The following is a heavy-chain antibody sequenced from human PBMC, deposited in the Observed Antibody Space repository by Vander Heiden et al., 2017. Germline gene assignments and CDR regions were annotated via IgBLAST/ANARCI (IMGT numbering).Heavy chain of an antibody. J-gene: IGHJ4*02. CDR3: ARGEGRIGASWGY. D-gene: IGHD3-16*01. CDR2: ISSSSSNI. V-gene: IGHV3-48*02. Sequence: EVQVVASGGGLVQPGGPLRLSCAASGFSFSIYSMSWARQAAGKGLEWVSYISSSSSNIDYADAGKGRFTISRDNAKNPQYLQMNSLSDEDTAGYYGARGEGRIGASWGYWGQGTLVTVSS. CDR1: GFSFSIYS.